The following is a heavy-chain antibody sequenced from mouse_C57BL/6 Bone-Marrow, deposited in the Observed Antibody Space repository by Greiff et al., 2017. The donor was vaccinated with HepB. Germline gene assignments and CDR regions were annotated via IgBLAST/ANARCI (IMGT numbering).Heavy chain of an antibody. CDR3: ARHAELRSPFAY. J-gene: IGHJ3*01. V-gene: IGHV5-6*01. CDR1: GFTFSSYG. Sequence: EVMLVESGGDLVKPGGSLKLSCAASGFTFSSYGMSWVRQTPDKRLEWVATISSGGSYTYYPDSVKGRFTISRDNAKNTLYLQMSSLKSEDTAMYYCARHAELRSPFAYWGQGTLVTVSA. CDR2: ISSGGSYT. D-gene: IGHD1-1*01.